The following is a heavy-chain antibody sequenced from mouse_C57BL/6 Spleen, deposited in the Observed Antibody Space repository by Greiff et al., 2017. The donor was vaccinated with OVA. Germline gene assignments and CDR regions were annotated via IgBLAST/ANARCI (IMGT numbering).Heavy chain of an antibody. J-gene: IGHJ3*01. CDR3: VSLYYGAY. V-gene: IGHV10-1*01. CDR1: GFSFNTYA. CDR2: IRSKSNNYAT. Sequence: DVHLVESGGGLVQPKGSLKLSCAASGFSFNTYAMNWVRQAPGKGLGWVARIRSKSNNYATYYADSVKDRFTISRDDSESMLYLQMNNLKTEDTAMYYCVSLYYGAYWGQGTLVTVSA. D-gene: IGHD2-1*01.